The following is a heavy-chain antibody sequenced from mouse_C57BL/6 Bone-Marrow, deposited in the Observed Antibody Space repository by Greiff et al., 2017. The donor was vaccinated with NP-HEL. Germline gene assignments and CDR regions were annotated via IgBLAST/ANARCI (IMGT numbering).Heavy chain of an antibody. D-gene: IGHD4-1*01. Sequence: QVQLKQSGPGLVAPSQSLSITCTVSGFLLTSYGVDWVRQSPGKGLEWLGVIWGVGSTNYNSALKSRLSISKDNSKSQVFLKMNSLQTDDTAMYYCATNWGAYWGQGTLVTVSA. CDR1: GFLLTSYG. V-gene: IGHV2-6*01. CDR3: ATNWGAY. J-gene: IGHJ3*01. CDR2: IWGVGST.